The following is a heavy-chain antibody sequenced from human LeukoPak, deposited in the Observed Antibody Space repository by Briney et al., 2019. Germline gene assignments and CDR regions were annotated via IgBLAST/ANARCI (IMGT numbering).Heavy chain of an antibody. V-gene: IGHV3-30*18. CDR3: AKEGYYGSGSFPDY. D-gene: IGHD3-10*01. CDR2: ISYDGSNE. J-gene: IGHJ4*02. CDR1: GFPFNSYG. Sequence: GRSLRLSFAASGFPFNSYGLHWVRQAPGEGLEWVAVISYDGSNEYYADSVKGRFTISRDNSRNTMDLQMNSLRAEDRAVYCCAKEGYYGSGSFPDYWGLGTLVTVSS.